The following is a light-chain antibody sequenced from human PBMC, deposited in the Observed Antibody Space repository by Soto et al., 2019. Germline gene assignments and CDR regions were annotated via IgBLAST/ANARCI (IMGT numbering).Light chain of an antibody. V-gene: IGLV3-21*02. J-gene: IGLJ7*01. CDR1: NIESKS. Sequence: SYELTQPPSVSVAPGQTATITCGGHNIESKSVHWYQQKPRQAPVLVVYDDSDRPSGIPERFSGSNSGNTATLIISTAEAGDEADYYCQVCDSDNTPFYVFGAGTQLTVL. CDR3: QVCDSDNTPFYV. CDR2: DDS.